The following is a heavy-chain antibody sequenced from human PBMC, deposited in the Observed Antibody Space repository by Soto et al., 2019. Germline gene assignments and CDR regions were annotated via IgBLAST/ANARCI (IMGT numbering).Heavy chain of an antibody. CDR2: ISGSGSTI. CDR1: GFTFSSYA. CDR3: AKVFYYYDSSGYYYFDY. D-gene: IGHD3-22*01. Sequence: VGSLRFSGAASGFTFSSYAVSWVRQAPGKGPEWISSISGSGSTIYYADSVKGRFTISRDNSKNTLYLQMSSLGAEDTAVYYCAKVFYYYDSSGYYYFDYWGQGTLVTVSA. V-gene: IGHV3-23*01. J-gene: IGHJ4*02.